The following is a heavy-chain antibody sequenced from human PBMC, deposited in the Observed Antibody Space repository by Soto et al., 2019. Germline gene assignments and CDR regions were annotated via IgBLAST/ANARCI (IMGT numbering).Heavy chain of an antibody. CDR3: ASGRLKYYYYKDV. J-gene: IGHJ6*03. V-gene: IGHV4-59*08. CDR1: GGSISSYY. D-gene: IGHD1-26*01. Sequence: PSETLSLTCTVSGGSISSYYWSWIRQPPGNGLEWIGYIYYSGSTNYNPSLKSRVTISVDTSKNQFSLKLSSVTAADTAVYYCASGRLKYYYYKDVWGKGTTVTVSS. CDR2: IYYSGST.